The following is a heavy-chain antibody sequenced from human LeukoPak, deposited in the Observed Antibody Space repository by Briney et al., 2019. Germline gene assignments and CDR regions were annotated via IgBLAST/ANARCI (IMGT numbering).Heavy chain of an antibody. V-gene: IGHV1-46*01. Sequence: ASVKVSCKASGHTFSNYYMHWVRQAPGQGLEWMGIINPSGGSTSYAQKFQGRVTMTRDTSTTTVYMELSSLRSEDTAVYYRARGGPAGDFIVVAPTNNAFDIWGQGTMVTVSS. D-gene: IGHD2-2*01. CDR1: GHTFSNYY. CDR2: INPSGGST. J-gene: IGHJ3*02. CDR3: ARGGPAGDFIVVAPTNNAFDI.